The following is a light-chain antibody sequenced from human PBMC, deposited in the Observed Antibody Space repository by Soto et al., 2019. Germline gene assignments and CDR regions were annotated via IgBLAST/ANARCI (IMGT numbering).Light chain of an antibody. CDR1: QSISSS. V-gene: IGKV1-39*01. CDR2: LAS. J-gene: IGKJ2*01. CDR3: QQSYSTPYT. Sequence: DIQMTQSPSSRSASVGDRVTITRRASQSISSSLSWYQQRPGKAPNLLIYLASSLQSGVPSRFSGSGSGTDFTLTISSLQFEDFATYYCQQSYSTPYTFGQGTKLEIK.